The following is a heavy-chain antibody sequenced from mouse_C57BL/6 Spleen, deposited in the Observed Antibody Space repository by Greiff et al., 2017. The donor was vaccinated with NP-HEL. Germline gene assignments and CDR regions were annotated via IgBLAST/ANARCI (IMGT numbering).Heavy chain of an antibody. CDR3: AREVYDGYYYFDY. Sequence: VQLQQSGPELVKPGASVKISCKASGYAFSSSWMNWVKQRPGKGLEWIGRIYPGDGDTNYNGKFKGKATLTADKSSSTAYMQLSSLTSEDSAVYFCAREVYDGYYYFDYWGKGTTLTVSS. J-gene: IGHJ2*01. D-gene: IGHD2-3*01. CDR1: GYAFSSSW. CDR2: IYPGDGDT. V-gene: IGHV1-82*01.